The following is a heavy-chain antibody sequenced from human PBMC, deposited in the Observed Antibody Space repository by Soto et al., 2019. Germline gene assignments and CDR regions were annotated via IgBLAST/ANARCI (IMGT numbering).Heavy chain of an antibody. D-gene: IGHD6-13*01. J-gene: IGHJ5*02. Sequence: QVPLVQSGAEVKKPGASVKVSCKASGYTFTSYDINWVRQATGQGLEWMGWMNPNSGNTGYAQKFQGRVTMTRNTSISTAYMELSSLRSEDTAVYYCARRLSLYSSSWYVDWFDPWGQGTLVTVSS. V-gene: IGHV1-8*01. CDR3: ARRLSLYSSSWYVDWFDP. CDR1: GYTFTSYD. CDR2: MNPNSGNT.